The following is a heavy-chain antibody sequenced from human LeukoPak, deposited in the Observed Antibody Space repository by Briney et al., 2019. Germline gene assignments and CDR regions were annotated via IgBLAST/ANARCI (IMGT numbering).Heavy chain of an antibody. CDR1: GGSISSYY. Sequence: SETLSLTCSVSGGSISSYYWNWIRQPPGKGLEWIGYIYYSGSANYNPSLKSRVTLSVDTSKNQFSLKLSSVTAADTAVYYCARGYSYGYLPGYWGQGTLVTVSS. CDR3: ARGYSYGYLPGY. D-gene: IGHD5-18*01. CDR2: IYYSGSA. V-gene: IGHV4-59*08. J-gene: IGHJ4*02.